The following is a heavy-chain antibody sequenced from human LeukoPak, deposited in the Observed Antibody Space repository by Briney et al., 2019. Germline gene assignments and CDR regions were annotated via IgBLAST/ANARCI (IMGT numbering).Heavy chain of an antibody. D-gene: IGHD3-22*01. CDR3: ARYYYDSSGYYYSYFDY. CDR1: GGSISSGGYY. Sequence: SETLSLTCTVSGGSISSGGYYWSWIRQHPGKGLEWIGYIYYSGSTYYNPSLKSRVTISVDTSKNQFSLKLSSVTAADTAVYYCARYYYDSSGYYYSYFDYWGQGTLVTVSS. V-gene: IGHV4-31*03. J-gene: IGHJ4*02. CDR2: IYYSGST.